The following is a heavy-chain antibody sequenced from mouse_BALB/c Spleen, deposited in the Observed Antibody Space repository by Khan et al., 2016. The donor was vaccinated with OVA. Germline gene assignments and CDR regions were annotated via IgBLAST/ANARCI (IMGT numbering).Heavy chain of an antibody. D-gene: IGHD2-10*01. CDR2: INTYTGEP. V-gene: IGHV9-3-1*01. J-gene: IGHJ4*01. CDR1: GYTFTNYG. Sequence: QMQLVQSGPELKKPGETVKISCKASGYTFTNYGMNWVKQAPGKGLKWMGWINTYTGEPTYVDDFKGRFAFSLETSANTAYLQINNLKNEDTATYFCARPPYFSYVMVYWGQGTSVTVSS. CDR3: ARPPYFSYVMVY.